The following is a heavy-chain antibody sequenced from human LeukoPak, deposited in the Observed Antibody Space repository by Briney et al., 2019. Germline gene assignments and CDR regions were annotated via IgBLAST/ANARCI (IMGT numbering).Heavy chain of an antibody. V-gene: IGHV3-23*01. CDR1: GFTFSSYA. CDR3: AKDSRIYYDSSGYHLN. CDR2: ISGSGGST. D-gene: IGHD3-22*01. J-gene: IGHJ4*02. Sequence: PGGSLRLSCAASGFTFSSYAMSWVRQAPGKGLEWVSAISGSGGSTYYADSVKGRFTISRDNSKNTLYLQMNSLRVEDTAVYYCAKDSRIYYDSSGYHLNWGQGTLVTVSS.